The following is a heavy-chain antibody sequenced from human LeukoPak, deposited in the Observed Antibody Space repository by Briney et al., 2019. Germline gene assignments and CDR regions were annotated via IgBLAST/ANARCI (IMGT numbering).Heavy chain of an antibody. D-gene: IGHD2-8*02. CDR2: ITGSGDTT. J-gene: IGHJ4*02. Sequence: GGSLRLSCAASGFTFNSYAMSWVRQAPGKGLELVPSITGSGDTTYYADSVKGRFTISRDNSKNTLYLHMNSLRADETAVYYCASRPRTGIGPLDYWGQGILVTVSS. V-gene: IGHV3-23*01. CDR1: GFTFNSYA. CDR3: ASRPRTGIGPLDY.